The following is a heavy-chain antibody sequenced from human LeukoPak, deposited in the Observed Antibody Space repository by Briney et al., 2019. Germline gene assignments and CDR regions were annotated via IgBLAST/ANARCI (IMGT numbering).Heavy chain of an antibody. J-gene: IGHJ4*02. CDR1: GGSISSYY. D-gene: IGHD1-26*01. Sequence: SETLSLTCTVSGGSISSYYWSWIRQPPGKGLEWIGYIYYSGSTNYNPSLKSRVTISVDTSKNQFSLKLSSVTAADTAVYYCARSGSGSYYPYYFDYWGQGTLVTVSS. CDR2: IYYSGST. V-gene: IGHV4-59*01. CDR3: ARSGSGSYYPYYFDY.